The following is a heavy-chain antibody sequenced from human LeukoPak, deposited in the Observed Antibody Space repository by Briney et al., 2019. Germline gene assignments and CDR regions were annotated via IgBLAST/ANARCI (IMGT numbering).Heavy chain of an antibody. CDR2: SRNKVNSYTT. J-gene: IGHJ6*02. V-gene: IGHV3-72*01. CDR3: ARLASMVTTGGDYYYYMDV. CDR1: GFTFSDHY. Sequence: GGSLRLSCAASGFTFSDHYMDWVRQAPGKGLEWVGRSRNKVNSYTTEYVASVKGRFIISRDASRNSLYLQMNSLKTEDTAVYFCARLASMVTTGGDYYYYMDVWGQGTTVTVSS. D-gene: IGHD4-17*01.